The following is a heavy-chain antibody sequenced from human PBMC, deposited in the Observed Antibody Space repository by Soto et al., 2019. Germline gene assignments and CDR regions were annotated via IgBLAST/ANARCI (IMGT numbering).Heavy chain of an antibody. CDR3: AREVHYYGSGSYHHYGMDV. CDR1: GGSISSYY. J-gene: IGHJ6*02. D-gene: IGHD3-10*01. Sequence: QVQLQESGPGLVKPSETLSLTCTVSGGSISSYYWSWIRQPPGKGLEWIGYIYYSGSTNYNPSLKSRVTRSVDTSKNQFSLKLSSVTAADTAVYYCAREVHYYGSGSYHHYGMDVWGQGTTVTVSS. CDR2: IYYSGST. V-gene: IGHV4-59*01.